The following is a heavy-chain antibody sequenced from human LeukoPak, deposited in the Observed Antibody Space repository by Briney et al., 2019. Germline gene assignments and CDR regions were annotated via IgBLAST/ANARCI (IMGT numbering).Heavy chain of an antibody. J-gene: IGHJ4*02. V-gene: IGHV1-2*02. D-gene: IGHD2-21*02. Sequence: PEATVNLSCKASGYTFTGYYMHWVRQPPGQGLEWMGWINPNSGGTNYAQKFQGRVTMTRDTSISTAYMELSRLRSDDTAVYYCARRHIVVVTAIFDYWGQGTLVTVSS. CDR1: GYTFTGYY. CDR2: INPNSGGT. CDR3: ARRHIVVVTAIFDY.